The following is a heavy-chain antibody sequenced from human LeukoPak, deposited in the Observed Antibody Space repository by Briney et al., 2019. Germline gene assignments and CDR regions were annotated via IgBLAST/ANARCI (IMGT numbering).Heavy chain of an antibody. CDR1: GGSISSSNW. V-gene: IGHV4-4*02. J-gene: IGHJ6*03. Sequence: ASGTLSLTCAVSGGSISSSNWWSWVRQPPGKGLEWIGEIYHSGSTNYNPSLKSRVTISVDKSKNQFSLKLSSVTAADTAVYYCARVHADYYYYYMDVWAKGPRSPSP. CDR3: ARVHADYYYYYMDV. CDR2: IYHSGST.